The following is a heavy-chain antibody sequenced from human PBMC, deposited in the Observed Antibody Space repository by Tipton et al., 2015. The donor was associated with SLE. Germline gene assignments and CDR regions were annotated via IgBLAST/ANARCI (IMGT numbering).Heavy chain of an antibody. Sequence: TLSLTCVVSDHSIISGFFWAWIRQSPGKGLEWIGSIYHSGTTYYNPSLKSRVTMSVDTSQNQFSLKVTSVTAADTAIYYCARVRVAATIAHYFDYWGQGTLVTVSA. CDR1: DHSIISGFF. CDR2: IYHSGTT. J-gene: IGHJ4*02. V-gene: IGHV4-38-2*01. CDR3: ARVRVAATIAHYFDY. D-gene: IGHD6-13*01.